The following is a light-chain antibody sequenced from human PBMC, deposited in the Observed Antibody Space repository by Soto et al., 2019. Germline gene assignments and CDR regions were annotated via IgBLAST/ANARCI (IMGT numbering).Light chain of an antibody. Sequence: EIVMAPSPATLSVSPGDRATLSCRASQSVGSNLAWYQQKPGQAPRLLSYGASTRVTGIPARFSGSGSGTEFTLTISSLQSEEFAVYHCQQYYNWWTFGQGTKVDTK. V-gene: IGKV3-15*01. CDR2: GAS. J-gene: IGKJ1*01. CDR3: QQYYNWWT. CDR1: QSVGSN.